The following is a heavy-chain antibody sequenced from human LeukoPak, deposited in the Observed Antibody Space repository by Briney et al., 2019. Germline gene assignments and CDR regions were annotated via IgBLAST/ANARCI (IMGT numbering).Heavy chain of an antibody. CDR3: ARDGSYDFWSGYLNY. D-gene: IGHD3-3*01. Sequence: EASVKVSCKASGYTSTGYYMHWVRQAPGRGLEWMGWINPNSGGTNCAQKFQGRVTMTRETSISTAYMELSRLRSDDTAVYYCARDGSYDFWSGYLNYWGQGTLVTVSS. J-gene: IGHJ4*02. V-gene: IGHV1-2*02. CDR1: GYTSTGYY. CDR2: INPNSGGT.